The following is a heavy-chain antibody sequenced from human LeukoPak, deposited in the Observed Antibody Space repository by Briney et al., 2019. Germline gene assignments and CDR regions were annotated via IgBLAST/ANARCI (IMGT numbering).Heavy chain of an antibody. D-gene: IGHD1-26*01. CDR3: AKDSGSSDYFDY. V-gene: IGHV3-23*01. CDR2: ISGSGGST. J-gene: IGHJ4*02. Sequence: GSLRLSCAASGFTFSSYAMSWVRQAPGKGLEWVSAISGSGGSTYYADSVKGRFTISRDNSKNTLYLQMNSLRAEDTAVFYCAKDSGSSDYFDYWGQGTLVTVSS. CDR1: GFTFSSYA.